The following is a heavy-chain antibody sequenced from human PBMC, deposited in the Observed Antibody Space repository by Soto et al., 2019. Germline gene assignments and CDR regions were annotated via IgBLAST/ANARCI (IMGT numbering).Heavy chain of an antibody. V-gene: IGHV4-30-2*01. Sequence: SETLSLTCAVSGGPISSGGYSWSWIRQPPGKGLEWIGYIYHSGSTYYNPSLKSRVTISVDRSKNQFSLKLSSVTAADTAVYYCARGGYVGDSSGYYYTEYFQHWGQGTLVTVSS. CDR2: IYHSGST. D-gene: IGHD3-22*01. CDR3: ARGGYVGDSSGYYYTEYFQH. CDR1: GGPISSGGYS. J-gene: IGHJ1*01.